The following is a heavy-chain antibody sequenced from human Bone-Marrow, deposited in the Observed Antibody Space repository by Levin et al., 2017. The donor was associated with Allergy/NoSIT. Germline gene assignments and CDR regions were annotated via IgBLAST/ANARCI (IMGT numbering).Heavy chain of an antibody. CDR1: GFTFSSYA. Sequence: GGSLRLSCSASGFTFSSYAMHWVRQAPGKGLEYVSAISSNGGSTYYADSVKGRFTISRDNSKNTLYLQMSSLRAEDTAVYYCVKGLRYFDWLLHYYYYYGMDVWGQGTTVTVSS. CDR3: VKGLRYFDWLLHYYYYYGMDV. CDR2: ISSNGGST. J-gene: IGHJ6*02. D-gene: IGHD3-9*01. V-gene: IGHV3-64D*06.